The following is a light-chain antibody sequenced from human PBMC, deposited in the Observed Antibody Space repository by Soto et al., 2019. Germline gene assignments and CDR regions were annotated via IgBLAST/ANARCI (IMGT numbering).Light chain of an antibody. CDR1: SSDVGGYNY. V-gene: IGLV2-14*03. J-gene: IGLJ3*02. Sequence: QSALTQPASVSGSPGQSITISCTGTSSDVGGYNYVSWYQHHPGKAPRLMIYDVSNRPSGVSNRFSGSKSGNTASLTISGLQAEEEADYYCSSYTDTGTLVTFGGGTKVTVL. CDR2: DVS. CDR3: SSYTDTGTLVT.